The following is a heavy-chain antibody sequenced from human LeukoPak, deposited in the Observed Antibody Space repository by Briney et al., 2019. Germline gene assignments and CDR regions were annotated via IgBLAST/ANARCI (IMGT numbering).Heavy chain of an antibody. J-gene: IGHJ4*02. Sequence: PGGSLRLSCAASVFIVSSNFMSWVRQAPGKGLEWVSDIYSGGSTYYADSVRGRFTISRDNSKNTLYLQMNSVRGEDTAVYYCAKGWLQFKYYFDSWGQGTLVTVSS. CDR2: IYSGGST. V-gene: IGHV3-66*02. CDR1: VFIVSSNF. D-gene: IGHD5-24*01. CDR3: AKGWLQFKYYFDS.